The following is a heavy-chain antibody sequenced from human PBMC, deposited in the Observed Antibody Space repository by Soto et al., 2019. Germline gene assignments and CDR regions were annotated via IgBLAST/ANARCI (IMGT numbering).Heavy chain of an antibody. Sequence: SLRLSCVASGFIFEDYAMNWVRQGPGKGLEWVSGISWNSGTIGYADAVKGRFTISRDNAKNSLHLQMNSLRAEDTALYYGAKDVGSYYYDTRAYHYDYWGRGTQVTVSS. D-gene: IGHD3-22*01. V-gene: IGHV3-9*01. CDR3: AKDVGSYYYDTRAYHYDY. J-gene: IGHJ4*02. CDR2: ISWNSGTI. CDR1: GFIFEDYA.